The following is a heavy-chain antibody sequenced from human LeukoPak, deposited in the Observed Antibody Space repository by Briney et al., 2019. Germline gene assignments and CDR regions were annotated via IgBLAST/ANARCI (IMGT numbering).Heavy chain of an antibody. CDR2: IRSKGYGGTT. CDR3: TRGPTGRWLYYGMDV. V-gene: IGHV3-49*04. J-gene: IGHJ6*02. CDR1: GFTLGDHA. D-gene: IGHD5-24*01. Sequence: GGSLRLSCITSGFTLGDHAMSWVRQAPGKGLDWVGFIRSKGYGGTTEYAASVKGRFTISRGDSKSIAYLQMNSLKSEDTAVYYCTRGPTGRWLYYGMDVWGQGTTVIVSS.